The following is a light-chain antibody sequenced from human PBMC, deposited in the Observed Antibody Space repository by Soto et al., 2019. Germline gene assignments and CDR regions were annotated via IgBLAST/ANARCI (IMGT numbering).Light chain of an antibody. CDR1: QSVSSN. CDR3: QQYNNWARS. V-gene: IGKV3-15*01. J-gene: IGKJ1*01. Sequence: EIVMTQSPATLSVSPGERATLSCKASQSVSSNLAWYQQKPGPAPRLRTYGASTRATGIPARFTGSGSGAEFTLNFNSLPSEDFAVYCCQQYNNWARSFGHAPNVEFK. CDR2: GAS.